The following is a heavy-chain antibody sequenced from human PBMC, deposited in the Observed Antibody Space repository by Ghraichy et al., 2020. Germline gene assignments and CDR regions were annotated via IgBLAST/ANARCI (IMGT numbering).Heavy chain of an antibody. D-gene: IGHD6-19*01. V-gene: IGHV1-18*01. J-gene: IGHJ4*02. CDR1: GYTFTSYG. CDR3: AGSGYSSGWSVGHLLDY. CDR2: ISANNGNT. Sequence: ASVKVSCKASGYTFTSYGISWVRQAPGQGLEWMGWISANNGNTNYAQKLQGRVTMTTDTSTSTAYMELRSLRSDDTAVYYCAGSGYSSGWSVGHLLDYWGQGTLVTVSS.